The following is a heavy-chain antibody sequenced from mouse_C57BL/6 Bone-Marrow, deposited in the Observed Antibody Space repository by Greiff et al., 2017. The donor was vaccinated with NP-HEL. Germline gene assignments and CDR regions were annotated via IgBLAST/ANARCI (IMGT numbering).Heavy chain of an antibody. Sequence: EVQLQQSGPELVKPGASVKISCKASGYTFTDYYMNWVKQSHGKSLEWIGDINPNNGGTSYNQKFKGKATLTVDKSSSTAYMELRSLTSEDSAVYDCARGGLLWYFDVWGTGTTVTVSS. CDR2: INPNNGGT. V-gene: IGHV1-26*01. CDR3: ARGGLLWYFDV. J-gene: IGHJ1*03. D-gene: IGHD2-3*01. CDR1: GYTFTDYY.